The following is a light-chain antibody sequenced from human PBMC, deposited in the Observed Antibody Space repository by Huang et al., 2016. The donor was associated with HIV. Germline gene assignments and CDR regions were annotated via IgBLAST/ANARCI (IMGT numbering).Light chain of an antibody. V-gene: IGKV2-28*01. J-gene: IGKJ5*01. Sequence: DIVMTQSPLSLPVTPGESASISCRSSQPLLHSNGYNYLDWYLQKPGQSPQLLIYLGSNRASGVPDRFSGSGSVTDFTLKISRVEADDVGIYYCMQALQTPRTFGQGTRLEIK. CDR2: LGS. CDR1: QPLLHSNGYNY. CDR3: MQALQTPRT.